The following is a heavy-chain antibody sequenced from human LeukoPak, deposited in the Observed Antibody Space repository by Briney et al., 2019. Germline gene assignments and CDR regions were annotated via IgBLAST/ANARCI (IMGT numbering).Heavy chain of an antibody. CDR1: GGTFSSYA. CDR3: ARDRGHDSSGYYYYYFDY. CDR2: IIPILGIA. V-gene: IGHV1-69*10. J-gene: IGHJ4*02. D-gene: IGHD3-22*01. Sequence: ASVKVSCKASGGTFSSYAISWVRQAPGQGLEWMGGIIPILGIANYAQKFQGRVTITADKSTSTAYMELSSLRSEDTAVYYCARDRGHDSSGYYYYYFDYWGQGTLVTVSS.